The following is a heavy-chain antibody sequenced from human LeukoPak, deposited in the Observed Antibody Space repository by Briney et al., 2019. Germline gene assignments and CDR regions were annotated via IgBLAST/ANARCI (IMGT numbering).Heavy chain of an antibody. J-gene: IGHJ4*02. Sequence: SSETLSLTCTVSGDSISSSSCYWGWIRQPPGKGLEWIGSIYYSGSTYYNPSLKSRLTISVDTSKNQFSLKLSSVTAADTAVYYCARGRLGVYFDYWGQGTLVTVSS. CDR1: GDSISSSSCY. CDR3: ARGRLGVYFDY. V-gene: IGHV4-39*07. D-gene: IGHD3-10*01. CDR2: IYYSGST.